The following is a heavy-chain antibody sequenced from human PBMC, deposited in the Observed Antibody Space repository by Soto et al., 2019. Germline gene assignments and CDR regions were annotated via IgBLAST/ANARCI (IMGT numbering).Heavy chain of an antibody. Sequence: GGSLRLSCAASGFTFSDYYMSWIRQAPGKGLEWVSYISSRGSTIYYIDSGKGRFTISRDNAKDSLYLQMNSLRAEDTAVYYWARVGSWSGAYYYMDVWGKGTTVT. CDR3: ARVGSWSGAYYYMDV. D-gene: IGHD3-3*01. CDR2: ISSRGSTI. CDR1: GFTFSDYY. V-gene: IGHV3-11*01. J-gene: IGHJ6*03.